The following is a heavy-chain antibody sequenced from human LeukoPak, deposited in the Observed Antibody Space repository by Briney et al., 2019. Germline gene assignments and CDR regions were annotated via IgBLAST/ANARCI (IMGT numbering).Heavy chain of an antibody. D-gene: IGHD6-13*01. CDR1: GFSISSKY. CDR2: VYYDGST. CDR3: AKSLGSGLLGYLDY. V-gene: IGHV3-66*01. J-gene: IGHJ4*02. Sequence: GSLRLSCAASGFSISSKYITWVRQTPGKGLEWVSIVYYDGSTYYADSVKGGFTISRDTSMNTVYLQMNGLRAADTALYFCAKSLGSGLLGYLDYWGLGAQVTVSS.